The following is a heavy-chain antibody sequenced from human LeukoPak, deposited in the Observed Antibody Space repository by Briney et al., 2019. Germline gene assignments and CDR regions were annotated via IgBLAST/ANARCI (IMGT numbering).Heavy chain of an antibody. D-gene: IGHD2-15*01. CDR1: GFTFSSYA. J-gene: IGHJ1*01. V-gene: IGHV3-30-3*01. CDR3: ARDPFRCSGGSCSSGEYFQH. CDR2: ISYDGSNK. Sequence: PGGSLRLSCAASGFTFSSYAMHWVRQAPGKGLEWVAVISYDGSNKYYADSVKGRFTISRDNSKNTPYLQMNSLRAEDTAVYYCARDPFRCSGGSCSSGEYFQHWGQGTLVTVSS.